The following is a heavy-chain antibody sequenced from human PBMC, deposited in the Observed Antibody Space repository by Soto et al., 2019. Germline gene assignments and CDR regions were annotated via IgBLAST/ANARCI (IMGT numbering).Heavy chain of an antibody. Sequence: QVQLVQSGAEVKKPGSSVKVSCKASGGTFSSYAISWVRQAPGQGLEWMGGIIPIFGTANYAQKFQGRVTITANESTSTAYMELSSLRSEDTAVYYCARARFSLAAIHDAFDIWGQGTMVTVSS. CDR1: GGTFSSYA. J-gene: IGHJ3*02. V-gene: IGHV1-69*01. D-gene: IGHD2-21*02. CDR3: ARARFSLAAIHDAFDI. CDR2: IIPIFGTA.